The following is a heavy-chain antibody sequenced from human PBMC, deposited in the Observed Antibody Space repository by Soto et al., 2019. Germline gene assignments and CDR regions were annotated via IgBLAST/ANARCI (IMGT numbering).Heavy chain of an antibody. V-gene: IGHV4-59*01. CDR2: IYYSGST. D-gene: IGHD2-2*02. CDR1: GGSISSYY. Sequence: SETLSLTCTVSGGSISSYYWSWIRQPPGKGLEWIGYIYYSGSTNYNPSLKSRVTISVDTSKNQISLSLTSVTAADTAVYYCAAIPRYWGQGTLVTVSS. CDR3: AAIPRY. J-gene: IGHJ4*02.